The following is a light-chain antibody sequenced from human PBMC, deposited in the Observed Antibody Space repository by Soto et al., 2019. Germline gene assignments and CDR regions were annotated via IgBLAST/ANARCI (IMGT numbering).Light chain of an antibody. CDR3: QQYGSSPRG. CDR1: QSVSSNY. Sequence: EIVLTQSPGTLSLSPGERATLSCRASQSVSSNYLAWYQQKPGQTPSLLIYGASSRATGIPDRFSGSGSGTDFTRTISRLETEDFAVYYCQQYGSSPRGFGQGTKVEIK. V-gene: IGKV3-20*01. CDR2: GAS. J-gene: IGKJ1*01.